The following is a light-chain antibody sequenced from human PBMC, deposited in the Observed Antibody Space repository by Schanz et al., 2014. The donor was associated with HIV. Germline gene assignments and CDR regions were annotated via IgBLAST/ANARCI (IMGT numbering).Light chain of an antibody. CDR3: QQYGASPET. J-gene: IGKJ1*01. Sequence: VMTQSPATLSVSPGERVTLSCRASQSISNNLAWYQQKPGQAPRLLVYGASSRATGIPDRFSGSGSGSDFILSISRLEPEDFAVYYCQQYGASPETFGQGTKVEIK. CDR1: QSISNN. V-gene: IGKV3-20*01. CDR2: GAS.